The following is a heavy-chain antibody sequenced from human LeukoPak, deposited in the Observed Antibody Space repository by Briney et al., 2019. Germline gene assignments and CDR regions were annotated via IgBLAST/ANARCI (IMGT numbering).Heavy chain of an antibody. Sequence: ASVKVSCKASGYTFTGYYMHWVRQAAGQGLEWRGRINPNSGGTNYAQKFQGRVTMTRDTSISTAYMELSRLRSDDTAVYYCARAPPSRYSGYDLTTIPGYWGQGTLVTVSS. CDR1: GYTFTGYY. CDR2: INPNSGGT. V-gene: IGHV1-2*06. CDR3: ARAPPSRYSGYDLTTIPGY. D-gene: IGHD5-12*01. J-gene: IGHJ4*02.